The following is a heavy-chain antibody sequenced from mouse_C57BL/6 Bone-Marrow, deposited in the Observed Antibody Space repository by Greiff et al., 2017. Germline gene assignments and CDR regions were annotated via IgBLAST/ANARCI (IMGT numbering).Heavy chain of an antibody. J-gene: IGHJ1*03. V-gene: IGHV1-54*01. Sequence: QVQLKESGAELVRPGTSVKVSCKASGYAFTNYLIEWVKQRPGQGLEWIGVINPGRGGTNYNEKFKGKATLTADKSSSTAYMQLSSLTSEDSAVYFCARLGTTVVAHWYFDVWGTGTTVTVSS. CDR2: INPGRGGT. D-gene: IGHD1-1*01. CDR1: GYAFTNYL. CDR3: ARLGTTVVAHWYFDV.